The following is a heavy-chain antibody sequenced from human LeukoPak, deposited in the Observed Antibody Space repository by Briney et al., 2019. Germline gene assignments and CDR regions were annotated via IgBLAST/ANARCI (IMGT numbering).Heavy chain of an antibody. Sequence: PGRSLRLSCAASGFTFSSYGMHWVRQAPGKGLEWVAVIWYDGSNKYYADSVKGRFTISRDNSKNTLYLQMNSLRAEDTAVYYCARLAYCGGDCYFTFDYWGQGTLVTVSS. D-gene: IGHD2-21*02. CDR1: GFTFSSYG. V-gene: IGHV3-33*01. J-gene: IGHJ4*02. CDR2: IWYDGSNK. CDR3: ARLAYCGGDCYFTFDY.